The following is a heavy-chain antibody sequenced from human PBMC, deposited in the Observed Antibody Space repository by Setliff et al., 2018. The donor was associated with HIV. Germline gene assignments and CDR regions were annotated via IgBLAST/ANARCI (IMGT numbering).Heavy chain of an antibody. CDR3: AKDKGQKYADY. CDR2: IKSSRDGGTT. V-gene: IGHV3-15*07. D-gene: IGHD3-10*01. J-gene: IGHJ4*02. CDR1: GFTFGKVW. Sequence: GSLRLSCAASGFTFGKVWMNWVRQAPGRGLEWVGRIKSSRDGGTTDYAAPVKGRFTISKDDSKNTLYLQMNSLRAEDTAVYYCAKDKGQKYADYWGQGTMVTVSS.